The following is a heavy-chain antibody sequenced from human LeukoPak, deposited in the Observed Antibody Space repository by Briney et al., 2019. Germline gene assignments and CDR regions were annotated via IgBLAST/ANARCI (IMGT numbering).Heavy chain of an antibody. CDR3: ARAWDYYDSSGYYSLDY. D-gene: IGHD3-22*01. Sequence: ASVKVSCRASGYRLSDYWLHWVRQAPGQGLEWVGCINPQSGGTEYAPKFQDSVTLTRDMSTSTVYMELSSLRSEDTAVYYCARAWDYYDSSGYYSLDYWGQGTLVTVSS. CDR2: INPQSGGT. V-gene: IGHV1-2*02. CDR1: GYRLSDYW. J-gene: IGHJ4*02.